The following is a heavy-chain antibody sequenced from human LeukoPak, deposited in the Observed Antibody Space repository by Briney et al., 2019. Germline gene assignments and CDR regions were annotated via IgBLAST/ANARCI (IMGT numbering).Heavy chain of an antibody. J-gene: IGHJ5*02. D-gene: IGHD2-2*01. Sequence: GSLRLSCAAAGFICSSYSIRWVRQPARGGVEGVANIKKDGSENYLVDSVKSRFTIARDKAKNSLYLQMNSLRAEDTAVYYCGRDDCGSMSCYHNWFDPWGQGTLVTVSS. CDR1: GFICSSYS. CDR3: GRDDCGSMSCYHNWFDP. CDR2: IKKDGSEN. V-gene: IGHV3-7*01.